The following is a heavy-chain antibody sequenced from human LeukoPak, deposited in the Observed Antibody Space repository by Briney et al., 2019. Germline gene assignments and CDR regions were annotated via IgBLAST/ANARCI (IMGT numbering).Heavy chain of an antibody. D-gene: IGHD2-2*01. CDR3: ARDQGRYCSSTSCHYYYYMDV. CDR2: IYTSGST. CDR1: GGSVSSYY. J-gene: IGHJ6*03. V-gene: IGHV4-4*07. Sequence: SETLSLTCTVSGGSVSSYYWSWIRQPAGKGLEWIGRIYTSGSTNYNPSLKSRVTMSVDTSKNQFSLKLSSVTAADTAVYYCARDQGRYCSSTSCHYYYYMDVWGKGTTVTVSS.